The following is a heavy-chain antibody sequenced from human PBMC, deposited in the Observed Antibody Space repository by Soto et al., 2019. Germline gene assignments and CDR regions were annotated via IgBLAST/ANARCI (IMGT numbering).Heavy chain of an antibody. J-gene: IGHJ3*02. CDR1: GGSFSGYY. CDR2: INHSGST. Sequence: SETLSLTCAVYGGSFSGYYWSWIRQPPGKGLEWIGEINHSGSTNYNPSLKSRVTISVDTSKNQFSLKLSSVTAADTAVYYCARDRGYDLTAFDIWGQGTMVTVSS. CDR3: ARDRGYDLTAFDI. V-gene: IGHV4-34*01. D-gene: IGHD5-12*01.